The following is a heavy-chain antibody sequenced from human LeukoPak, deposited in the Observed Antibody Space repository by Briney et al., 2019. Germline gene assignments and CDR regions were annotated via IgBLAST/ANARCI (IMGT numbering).Heavy chain of an antibody. Sequence: PGRSLRLSCAASGFTFSSYAMSWVRQAPGKGLEWVSAISCSGGSTYYADSVKGRFTISRDNYKNTLYLKMNSPRAEDTAVYYCAKEFYHISPAENAFDIWGQGTMVTVSS. J-gene: IGHJ3*02. CDR1: GFTFSSYA. D-gene: IGHD2/OR15-2a*01. V-gene: IGHV3-23*01. CDR3: AKEFYHISPAENAFDI. CDR2: ISCSGGST.